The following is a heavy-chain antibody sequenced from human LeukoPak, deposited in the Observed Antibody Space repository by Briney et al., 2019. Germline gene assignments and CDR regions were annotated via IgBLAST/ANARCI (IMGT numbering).Heavy chain of an antibody. J-gene: IGHJ4*02. CDR1: GGSISSYY. Sequence: SETLSLTCTVSGGSISSYYWSWIRQPPGKGLEWIGYIYYSGSTNYNPSLKSRVTISADTSKNQFSLKLSSVTAADTAVYYCARNRDEGRYYFGYWGQGTLVTVSS. V-gene: IGHV4-59*01. CDR2: IYYSGST. D-gene: IGHD1-14*01. CDR3: ARNRDEGRYYFGY.